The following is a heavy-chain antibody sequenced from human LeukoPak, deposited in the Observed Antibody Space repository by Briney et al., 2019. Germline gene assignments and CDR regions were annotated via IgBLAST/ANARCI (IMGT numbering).Heavy chain of an antibody. J-gene: IGHJ4*02. Sequence: ITSETLSLTCAVYGGSFSGYYWSWIRQPPGKGLEWLAIIYWNDDKLYSPSLKNRLTITKDTSKNQVVLTMTNMDPVDTATYYCAHRREGLRNWGQGTLVTVSS. D-gene: IGHD1-26*01. CDR1: GGSFSGYYWS. V-gene: IGHV2-5*01. CDR3: AHRREGLRN. CDR2: IYWNDDK.